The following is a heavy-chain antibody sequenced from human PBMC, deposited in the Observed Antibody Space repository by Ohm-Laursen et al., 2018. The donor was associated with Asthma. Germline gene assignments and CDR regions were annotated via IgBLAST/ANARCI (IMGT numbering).Heavy chain of an antibody. CDR2: ISAYSHNT. V-gene: IGHV1-18*04. D-gene: IGHD5-18*01. CDR3: ARGVDTAISRDAFDI. Sequence: ASVKVSCKASGYTFTNYGITWVRQAPGQGLEWMGWISAYSHNTNYAQNLQGRVTITTDTSTSTAYMELRSLRSDDTAVYYCARGVDTAISRDAFDIWGQGTMVTVSS. J-gene: IGHJ3*02. CDR1: GYTFTNYG.